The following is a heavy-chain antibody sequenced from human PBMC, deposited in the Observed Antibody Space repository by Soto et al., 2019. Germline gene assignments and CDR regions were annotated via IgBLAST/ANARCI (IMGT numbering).Heavy chain of an antibody. CDR1: GYSFTSYW. Sequence: PGESLKISCKGSGYSFTSYWIGWVRQMPGKGLEWMGIIYPGDSDTRYSPSFQGQVTISADKSISTAYLQWSSLKASDTAMYYCARQLVLRYFDWLSPPDAFDIWGQGTVVTVSS. CDR3: ARQLVLRYFDWLSPPDAFDI. J-gene: IGHJ3*02. V-gene: IGHV5-51*01. D-gene: IGHD3-9*01. CDR2: IYPGDSDT.